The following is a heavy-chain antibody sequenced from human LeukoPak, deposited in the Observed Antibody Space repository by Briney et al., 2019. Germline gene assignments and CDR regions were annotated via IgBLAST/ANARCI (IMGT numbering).Heavy chain of an antibody. J-gene: IGHJ6*02. Sequence: GGSLRLSCAASGFTFSSYAMHWVRQAPGKGLEWVAVISYDGSNKYYADSVKGRFTISRDNSKNTLYLQMNSLRAEDTAVYYCARTAGYCTNGVCPGPDNYYGMDVWGQGTTVTVSS. D-gene: IGHD2-8*01. CDR1: GFTFSSYA. CDR2: ISYDGSNK. V-gene: IGHV3-30-3*01. CDR3: ARTAGYCTNGVCPGPDNYYGMDV.